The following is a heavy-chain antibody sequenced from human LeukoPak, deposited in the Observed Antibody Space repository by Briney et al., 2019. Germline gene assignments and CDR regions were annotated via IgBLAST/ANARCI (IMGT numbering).Heavy chain of an antibody. V-gene: IGHV4-4*02. CDR2: IYYSGST. D-gene: IGHD5-12*01. CDR3: ARRGNSGYDYDY. CDR1: GASISSSNW. J-gene: IGHJ4*02. Sequence: SETLSLTCAVSGASISSSNWWSWVRQPPGKGLEWIGEIYYSGSTSNNPSLQSRVTISVDTSKNQFSLKLSSVTAADTAVYYCARRGNSGYDYDYWGQGTLVTVSS.